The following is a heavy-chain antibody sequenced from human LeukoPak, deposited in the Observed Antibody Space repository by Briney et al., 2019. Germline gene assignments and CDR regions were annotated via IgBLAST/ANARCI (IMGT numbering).Heavy chain of an antibody. J-gene: IGHJ4*02. CDR2: IKQDGSEK. CDR3: VGGDSTGFDY. D-gene: IGHD4-17*01. Sequence: PGGSLRLSCAASGFTFSSYWMSWVRQAPGKGLEWVANIKQDGSEKYYVDSVEGRFTISRDNAKNSLYLQMNSLRAEDTAVYYCVGGDSTGFDYWGQGTLVTVSS. V-gene: IGHV3-7*01. CDR1: GFTFSSYW.